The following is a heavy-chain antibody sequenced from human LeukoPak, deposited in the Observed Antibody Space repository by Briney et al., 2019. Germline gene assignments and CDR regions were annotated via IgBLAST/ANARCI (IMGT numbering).Heavy chain of an antibody. CDR3: AKGQDY. V-gene: IGHV3-23*01. CDR2: SESGGGT. Sequence: SESGGGTNYADSVKGRFFISRDNAKNMVYLHMNSLRAEDTAVYYCAKGQDYWGQGTLVTVSS. J-gene: IGHJ4*02.